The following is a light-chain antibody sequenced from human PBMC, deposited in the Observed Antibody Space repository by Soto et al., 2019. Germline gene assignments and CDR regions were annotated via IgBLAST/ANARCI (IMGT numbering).Light chain of an antibody. CDR3: QQTYSSPPT. CDR2: AAS. CDR1: QSVRTY. V-gene: IGKV1-39*01. Sequence: DIQMTQSPSSLSASVGDRVTITCRASQSVRTYLNWYPQKPGLAPKLLIYAASSLQSGVPSRFSGSGSGTDFTRTISSLQPEDFATDYCQQTYSSPPTFGQGTKVDIK. J-gene: IGKJ1*01.